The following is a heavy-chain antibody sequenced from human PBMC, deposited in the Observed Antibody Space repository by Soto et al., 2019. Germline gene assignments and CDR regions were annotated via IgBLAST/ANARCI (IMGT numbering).Heavy chain of an antibody. CDR2: IYYSGST. CDR3: ARGRYCLTGRCFPNWFDS. CDR1: GGSISSYY. V-gene: IGHV4-59*08. Sequence: SETLSLTCTVSGGSISSYYWSWIRQPPGKGLEWIGYIYYSGSTNYNPSLKSRVTISVDTSKSQFSLNVTSVTAADTAVYFCARGRYCLTGRCFPNWFDSWGQGALVTVSS. D-gene: IGHD7-27*01. J-gene: IGHJ5*01.